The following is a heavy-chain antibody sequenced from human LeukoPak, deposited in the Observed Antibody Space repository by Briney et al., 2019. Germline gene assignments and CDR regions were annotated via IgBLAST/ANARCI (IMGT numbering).Heavy chain of an antibody. V-gene: IGHV1-2*02. J-gene: IGHJ4*02. CDR1: GYTFTGYY. CDR2: INPNSGGT. Sequence: GASVKVSCKASGYTFTGYYMHWVRQAPGQGLEWMGWINPNSGGTNYAQKFQGRVTITADESTSTAYMELSSLRSEDTAVYYCAWGVISLYFDYWGQGTLVTVSS. CDR3: AWGVISLYFDY. D-gene: IGHD3-10*01.